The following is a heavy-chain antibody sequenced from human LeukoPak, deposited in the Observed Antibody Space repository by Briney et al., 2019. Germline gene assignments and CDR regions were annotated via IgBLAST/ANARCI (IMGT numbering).Heavy chain of an antibody. Sequence: GGSLRLSCAASGSTFSEAWLSWVRQAPGKGLEWVGRIRSKANSYATAYAASVKGRFTISRDDSKNTAYLQMNSLKTEDTAVYYCTRHYDILTGTYWGQGTLVTVSS. CDR3: TRHYDILTGTY. CDR1: GSTFSEAW. D-gene: IGHD3-9*01. J-gene: IGHJ4*02. V-gene: IGHV3-73*01. CDR2: IRSKANSYAT.